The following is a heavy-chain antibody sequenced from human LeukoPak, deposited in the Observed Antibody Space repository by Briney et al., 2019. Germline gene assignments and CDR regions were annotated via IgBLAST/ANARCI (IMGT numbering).Heavy chain of an antibody. D-gene: IGHD6-6*01. Sequence: PGGSLRLSCAASGFTFDDYAMHWVRQAPGKGLEWVSGISWNSGSIGYADSVKGRFTISRDNAKNSLYLQMNSLRAEDTAVYYCARGGAARSYYYLDVWGKGTTVTVSS. CDR1: GFTFDDYA. CDR3: ARGGAARSYYYLDV. V-gene: IGHV3-9*01. CDR2: ISWNSGSI. J-gene: IGHJ6*03.